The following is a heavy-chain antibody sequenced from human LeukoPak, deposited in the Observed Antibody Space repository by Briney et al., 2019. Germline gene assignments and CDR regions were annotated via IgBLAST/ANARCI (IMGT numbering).Heavy chain of an antibody. CDR2: MNPNSGNT. V-gene: IGHV1-8*01. CDR1: GYTFTSYD. CDR3: AREGAAAGTENWFDP. Sequence: ASVKVSCKASGYTFTSYDINWWRQATGQGLEWMGWMNPNSGNTGYAQKFQGRVTMTRNTSISTAYMELSSLRSEDTAVYYCAREGAAAGTENWFDPWGQGTLVTVSS. D-gene: IGHD6-13*01. J-gene: IGHJ5*02.